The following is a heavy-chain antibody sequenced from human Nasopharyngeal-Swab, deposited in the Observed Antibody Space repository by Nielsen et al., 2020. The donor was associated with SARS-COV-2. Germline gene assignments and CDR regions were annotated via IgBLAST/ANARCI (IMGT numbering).Heavy chain of an antibody. CDR2: ISGSGGST. D-gene: IGHD6-13*01. Sequence: GGSLRLSCAASGFTFSSYAMSWVRQAPGKGLEWVSAISGSGGSTYYADSVKGRFTISRDNSKNRLYIQMDSLRGEDTALYYCAKLYSSSWWIDSWGQGTLVTVSS. CDR3: AKLYSSSWWIDS. CDR1: GFTFSSYA. J-gene: IGHJ4*02. V-gene: IGHV3-23*01.